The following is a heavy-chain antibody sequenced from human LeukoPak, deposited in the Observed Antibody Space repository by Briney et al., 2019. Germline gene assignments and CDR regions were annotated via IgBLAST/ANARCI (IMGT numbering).Heavy chain of an antibody. CDR1: EFSVGSNY. D-gene: IGHD4-17*01. Sequence: GGSLRLSCAASEFSVGSNYMTWVRQAPGKGLEWVSLIYSGGSTYCADSVKGRFTISRDNSKNTLYLQMNSLRAEDTAVYYCAKLGDYGDYKLDYWGQGTLVTVSS. V-gene: IGHV3-66*01. J-gene: IGHJ4*02. CDR3: AKLGDYGDYKLDY. CDR2: IYSGGST.